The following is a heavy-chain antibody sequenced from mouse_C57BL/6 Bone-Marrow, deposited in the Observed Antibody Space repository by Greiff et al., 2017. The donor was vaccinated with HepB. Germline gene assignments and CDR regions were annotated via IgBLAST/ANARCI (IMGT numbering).Heavy chain of an antibody. D-gene: IGHD3-2*02. J-gene: IGHJ3*01. Sequence: QVQLQQPGAELVKPGASVKMSCKASGYTFTSYWITWVKQRPGQGLEWIGDIYPGSGSTNYNEKFKSKATLTVDTSSSTAYMQLSSLTSEDSAVYYCARPLDSSGPAWFAYWGQGTLVTVSA. CDR2: IYPGSGST. V-gene: IGHV1-55*01. CDR3: ARPLDSSGPAWFAY. CDR1: GYTFTSYW.